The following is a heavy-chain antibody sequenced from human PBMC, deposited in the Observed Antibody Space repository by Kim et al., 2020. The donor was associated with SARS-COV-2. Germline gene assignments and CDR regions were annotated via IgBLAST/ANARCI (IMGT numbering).Heavy chain of an antibody. CDR3: ARGTNYYDSSGYPDY. D-gene: IGHD3-22*01. CDR1: GFTFSSYS. J-gene: IGHJ4*02. V-gene: IGHV3-21*01. Sequence: GGSLRLSCAASGFTFSSYSMNWVRQAPGKGLEWVAAISSSRSYIFYADSVKGRFTISRDNAKNSLYLQMNSLRAEDTAVYYCARGTNYYDSSGYPDYWGQGPLITVAS. CDR2: ISSSRSYI.